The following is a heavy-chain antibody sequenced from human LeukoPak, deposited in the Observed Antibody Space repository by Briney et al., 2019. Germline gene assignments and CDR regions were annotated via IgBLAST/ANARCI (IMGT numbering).Heavy chain of an antibody. J-gene: IGHJ6*03. D-gene: IGHD2-2*02. Sequence: SETLSLTCAVYGGSFSGYYWSWIRQPPGKGLEWIGYIFYNGDTNYNPSLKGRVTMSVDTSKNQFSLKLNSVTAADTAVYYCARRAASAIVYYYFYMDVWGKGTTVTVSS. CDR2: IFYNGDT. V-gene: IGHV4-59*01. CDR1: GGSFSGYY. CDR3: ARRAASAIVYYYFYMDV.